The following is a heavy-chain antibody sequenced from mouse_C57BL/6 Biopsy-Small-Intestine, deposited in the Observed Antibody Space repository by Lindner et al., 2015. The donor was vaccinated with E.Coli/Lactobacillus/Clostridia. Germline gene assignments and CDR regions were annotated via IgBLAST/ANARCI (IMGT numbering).Heavy chain of an antibody. J-gene: IGHJ2*01. D-gene: IGHD2-4*01. CDR2: IYPRSDIT. CDR1: GYTFTSYG. Sequence: VQLQESGAELARPGTSVNLSCKASGYTFTSYGISWMKQRTGQGLEWIGEIYPRSDITYYNEKFKGRATLTADKSSSTAYMELRSLTSEDSAVYFCARNYDYDGGYFDYWGQGTTLTVSS. CDR3: ARNYDYDGGYFDY. V-gene: IGHV1-81*01.